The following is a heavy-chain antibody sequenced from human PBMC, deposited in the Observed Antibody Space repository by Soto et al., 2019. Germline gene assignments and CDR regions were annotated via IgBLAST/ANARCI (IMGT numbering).Heavy chain of an antibody. CDR2: INPNSGAT. D-gene: IGHD3-3*01. CDR3: ARGGGTILAPLP. CDR1: GYTFTGYF. V-gene: IGHV1-2*02. J-gene: IGHJ5*02. Sequence: ASVKVSCKASGYTFTGYFIHWVRQAPGQGLGWMGWINPNSGATKYARKFQGRVTMTRDTSISTAYMELTLLRSDDTAIYYCARGGGTILAPLPWGEGTLVTVSS.